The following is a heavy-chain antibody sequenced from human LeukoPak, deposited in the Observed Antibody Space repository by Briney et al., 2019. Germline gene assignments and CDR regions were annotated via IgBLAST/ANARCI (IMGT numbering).Heavy chain of an antibody. CDR1: GYSFTNYW. CDR3: ARVKWGAFRHCDS. Sequence: GESLKISCKGSGYSFTNYWIGWVRQMPGKGLEWMGFVHPLDSDTRYSQSFQGQVTFSADKSISTAYLQWSSLKASDTAMYYCARVKWGAFRHCDSWGQGTLVTVSS. J-gene: IGHJ4*02. D-gene: IGHD1-26*01. CDR2: VHPLDSDT. V-gene: IGHV5-51*01.